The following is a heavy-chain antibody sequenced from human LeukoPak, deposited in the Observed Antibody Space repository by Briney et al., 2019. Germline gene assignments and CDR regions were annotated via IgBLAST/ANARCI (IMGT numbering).Heavy chain of an antibody. D-gene: IGHD1-1*01. V-gene: IGHV4-31*03. J-gene: IGHJ2*01. CDR1: GASISSGGYD. Sequence: SQTLSLTCTVSGASISSGGYDWSWIRQHPGKGLEWIGYIYYSGSTNYNPSLKSRVTISVDTSKNQFSLKLSSVTAADTAVYYCARRIQLWSYWHFALWGRGTLVTVTS. CDR3: ARRIQLWSYWHFAL. CDR2: IYYSGST.